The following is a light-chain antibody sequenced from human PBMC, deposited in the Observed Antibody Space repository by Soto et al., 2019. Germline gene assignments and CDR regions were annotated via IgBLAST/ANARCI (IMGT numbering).Light chain of an antibody. J-gene: IGLJ1*01. CDR3: CSHAGSYTFRV. CDR1: SSDVGGSDY. Sequence: QSALTQPRSVSGSPGHSVTISCTGTSSDVGGSDYVSWFQHYPGKGPKLLIYDVTRRPSGVPDRFSGSKSGNTASLTISGLQVEDEADYYCCSHAGSYTFRVFGTGTKVTVL. CDR2: DVT. V-gene: IGLV2-11*01.